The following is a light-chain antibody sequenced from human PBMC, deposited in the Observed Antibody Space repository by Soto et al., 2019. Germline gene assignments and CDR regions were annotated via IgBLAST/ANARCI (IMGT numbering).Light chain of an antibody. CDR1: QSVTSR. CDR2: GAP. Sequence: DIPMTQSPSTLSASVGDRVTITCRASQSVTSRLAWYQQKPGKAPKLLIYGAPNLESGVPSRFSGSGSGTEFTLTISSLQPDDFATYYCQQYNSYSLTFGGGTTVEIK. V-gene: IGKV1-5*01. J-gene: IGKJ4*01. CDR3: QQYNSYSLT.